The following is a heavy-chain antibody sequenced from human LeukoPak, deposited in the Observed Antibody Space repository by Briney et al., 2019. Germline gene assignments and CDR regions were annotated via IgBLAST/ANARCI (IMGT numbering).Heavy chain of an antibody. D-gene: IGHD2-15*01. Sequence: GGSLRLSCAASGFTFSSYAMHWVRQAPGKGLEWVAVISYDGSNKYYADSVKGRFTISRDNSKNTLYLQMNSLRAEDTAVYYCAREVDCSGGSCYSHYFDYWGQGTLVTVSS. V-gene: IGHV3-30-3*01. J-gene: IGHJ4*02. CDR1: GFTFSSYA. CDR3: AREVDCSGGSCYSHYFDY. CDR2: ISYDGSNK.